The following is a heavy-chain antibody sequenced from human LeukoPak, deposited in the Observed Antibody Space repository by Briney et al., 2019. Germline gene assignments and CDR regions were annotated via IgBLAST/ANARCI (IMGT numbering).Heavy chain of an antibody. CDR2: ISSRSDYI. Sequence: GGSLRLSCAASGFTFYGYTMNWVRQAPGKGLEWVASISSRSDYIYYADSVRGRFPVSRENSKNSLSLQMNTLRAEDTATYYCARAEASVTAFDFWGQGTLVTVSS. J-gene: IGHJ4*02. CDR1: GFTFYGYT. CDR3: ARAEASVTAFDF. V-gene: IGHV3-21*01. D-gene: IGHD2-21*02.